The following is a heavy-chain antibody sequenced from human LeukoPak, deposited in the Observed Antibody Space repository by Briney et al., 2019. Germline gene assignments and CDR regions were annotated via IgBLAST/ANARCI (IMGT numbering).Heavy chain of an antibody. V-gene: IGHV4-4*07. D-gene: IGHD3-22*01. J-gene: IGHJ4*02. Sequence: SETLSLTCFVSGGSIRNYFWSWIGQPAGKVLEWIGRIHTSGSTDSNPSLRSRVTMSVDTSRNQFSLKLTSVTAADTAVYYCARESKSYDGSGYYHDYWGQGTLVTVSS. CDR2: IHTSGST. CDR3: ARESKSYDGSGYYHDY. CDR1: GGSIRNYF.